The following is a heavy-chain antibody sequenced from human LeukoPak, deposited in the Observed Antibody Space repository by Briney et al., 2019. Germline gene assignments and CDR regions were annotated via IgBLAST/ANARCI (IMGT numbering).Heavy chain of an antibody. Sequence: GASVKVSCKASGYTFTGCYMHWARQAPGQGLEWMGWINPNSGGTNYAQKFQGRVTMTRDTSISTAYMELSRLRSDDTAVYYCARVPTHYGSVPWGQGTLVTVSS. D-gene: IGHD3-10*01. V-gene: IGHV1-2*02. CDR2: INPNSGGT. J-gene: IGHJ5*02. CDR3: ARVPTHYGSVP. CDR1: GYTFTGCY.